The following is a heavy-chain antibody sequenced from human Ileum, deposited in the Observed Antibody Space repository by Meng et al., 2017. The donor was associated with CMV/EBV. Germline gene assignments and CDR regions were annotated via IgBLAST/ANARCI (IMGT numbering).Heavy chain of an antibody. CDR1: GDSVSSNIAA. CDR3: AREMGAHDY. Sequence: QVQLKQSGSGLVKPSQTLSLTCAISGDSVSSNIAAWSWIRQSPSRGLEWLGRTYYRSKWYDDYAVSVKSRVTITPDTSKNQFSLYLNSVSPEDTAIYFCAREMGAHDYWGQGTLVTVSS. CDR2: TYYRSKWYD. J-gene: IGHJ4*02. D-gene: IGHD4/OR15-4a*01. V-gene: IGHV6-1*01.